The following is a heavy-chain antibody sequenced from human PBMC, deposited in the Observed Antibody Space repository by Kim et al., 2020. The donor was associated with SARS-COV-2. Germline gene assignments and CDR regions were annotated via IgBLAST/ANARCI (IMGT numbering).Heavy chain of an antibody. CDR2: IYYSGST. Sequence: SETLSLTCTVSGGSISSGGYYWSWIRQHPGKGLEWIGYIYYSGSTYYNPSLKSRVTISVDTSKNQFSLKLSSVTAADTAVYYCARAWGSGTGGDDAFDIWGQGTMVTVSS. V-gene: IGHV4-31*03. D-gene: IGHD3-10*01. CDR1: GGSISSGGYY. J-gene: IGHJ3*02. CDR3: ARAWGSGTGGDDAFDI.